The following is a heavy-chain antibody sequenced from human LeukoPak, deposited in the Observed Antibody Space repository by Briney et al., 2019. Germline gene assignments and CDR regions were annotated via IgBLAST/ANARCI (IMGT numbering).Heavy chain of an antibody. CDR2: IYYSGST. CDR1: GGSISSYY. J-gene: IGHJ4*02. D-gene: IGHD6-13*01. CDR3: AGAAGIAAANLGY. Sequence: SETLSLTCTVSGGSISSYYWSWIRQPPGKGLEWIGYIYYSGSTNYNPSLKSRVTISVDTSKNQFSLKLSSVTAADTAVYYCAGAAGIAAANLGYWGQGSLVTVSS. V-gene: IGHV4-59*01.